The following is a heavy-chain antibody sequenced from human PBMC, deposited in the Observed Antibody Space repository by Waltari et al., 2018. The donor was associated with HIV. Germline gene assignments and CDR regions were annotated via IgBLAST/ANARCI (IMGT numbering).Heavy chain of an antibody. CDR3: ATKPSGSGSYYTIVDY. V-gene: IGHV3-21*01. CDR1: GFTFSSYS. J-gene: IGHJ4*02. CDR2: IITSSSYI. D-gene: IGHD3-10*01. Sequence: EVQLVESGGGLVKPGGSLRLSCAASGFTFSSYSMNWVRQAPGKGLEWVSSIITSSSYIYYADSVKGRFTISRDNAKNSLYLQMNSLRAEDTAVYYCATKPSGSGSYYTIVDYWGQGTLVTVSS.